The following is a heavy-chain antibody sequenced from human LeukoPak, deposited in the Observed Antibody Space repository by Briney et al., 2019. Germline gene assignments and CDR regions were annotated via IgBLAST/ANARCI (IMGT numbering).Heavy chain of an antibody. CDR1: GFTVSGNY. D-gene: IGHD3-10*01. Sequence: PGGSLRLSCAASGFTVSGNYMSWARQAPGKGLECVAVIYSGGDTYYADSVKGRFTISRDNSKNTLYLQMNSLRAEDTAVYYCAKVSHYYGSGSYYDTSAFDYWGQGTLVTVSS. J-gene: IGHJ4*02. V-gene: IGHV3-53*01. CDR2: IYSGGDT. CDR3: AKVSHYYGSGSYYDTSAFDY.